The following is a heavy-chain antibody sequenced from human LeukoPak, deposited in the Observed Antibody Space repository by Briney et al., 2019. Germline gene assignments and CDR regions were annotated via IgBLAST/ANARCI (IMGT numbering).Heavy chain of an antibody. D-gene: IGHD3-16*02. CDR1: GFTFSSYA. CDR2: ISGSGGST. V-gene: IGHV3-23*01. Sequence: GGSLRLSCAASGFTFSSYAMSWVRQAPGKGLEWVSAISGSGGSTYYADSVKGRFTISRDNSKNTLYLQMNSLRAEDTAVYYCAKDHDHDYVWGSYRYLYAFGIWGQGTMVTVSS. J-gene: IGHJ3*02. CDR3: AKDHDHDYVWGSYRYLYAFGI.